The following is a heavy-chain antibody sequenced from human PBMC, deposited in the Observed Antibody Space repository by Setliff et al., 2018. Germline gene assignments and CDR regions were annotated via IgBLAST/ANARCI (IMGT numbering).Heavy chain of an antibody. CDR1: GFTFTDYG. CDR2: INNYNFNT. CDR3: ARINFYVSSGYYYAPDY. J-gene: IGHJ4*02. V-gene: IGHV1-18*01. D-gene: IGHD3-22*01. Sequence: ASVKVSCKSSGFTFTDYGITWVRQVPGQGLEGMGWINNYNFNTQYAQKFQGRVTVTTDTSTTTAYMELRSLRADDTAVYYCARINFYVSSGYYYAPDYWGPGTLVTVSS.